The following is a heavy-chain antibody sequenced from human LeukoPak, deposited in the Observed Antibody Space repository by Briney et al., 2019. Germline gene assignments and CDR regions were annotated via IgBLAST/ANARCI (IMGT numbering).Heavy chain of an antibody. Sequence: GSLRLSCAASGFTFSSYTLTWVRQAPGKGLEWVSSVDSSSSYIHYADSVKGRFSISRDNAKNSMYLDMNSLRVEDTAVYYCAREGAKRGYSGYDAMYWGQGALVIVSS. CDR1: GFTFSSYT. V-gene: IGHV3-21*06. CDR3: AREGAKRGYSGYDAMY. CDR2: VDSSSSYI. D-gene: IGHD5-12*01. J-gene: IGHJ4*02.